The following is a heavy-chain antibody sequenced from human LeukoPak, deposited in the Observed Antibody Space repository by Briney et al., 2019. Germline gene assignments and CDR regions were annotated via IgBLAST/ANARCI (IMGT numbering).Heavy chain of an antibody. CDR2: ISSSGSTI. CDR1: GFTFSSYE. V-gene: IGHV3-48*03. J-gene: IGHJ2*01. D-gene: IGHD1-7*01. Sequence: GGSLRLSCAASGFTFSSYEMTWVRQAPGKGLEWVSYISSSGSTIYYAASVKGRFTISRDNAKNSLYLQMNSLRAEDTAVYYCARVGYNWNYGYWYFDLWGRGTLVTVSS. CDR3: ARVGYNWNYGYWYFDL.